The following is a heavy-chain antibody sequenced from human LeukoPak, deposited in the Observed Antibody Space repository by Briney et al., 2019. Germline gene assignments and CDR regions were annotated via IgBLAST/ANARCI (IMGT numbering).Heavy chain of an antibody. V-gene: IGHV1-46*01. D-gene: IGHD5/OR15-5a*01. Sequence: GASVKVSCKASGGTFTSYYMHWVRQAPGQGLEWMGIINPSGGSTSYAQKFQGRVTMTRDTSTSTVYMELSSLRSEDTAVYYCASLVWSRTSGGNYYYYYGMDVWGQGTTVTVSS. CDR1: GGTFTSYY. CDR2: INPSGGST. CDR3: ASLVWSRTSGGNYYYYYGMDV. J-gene: IGHJ6*02.